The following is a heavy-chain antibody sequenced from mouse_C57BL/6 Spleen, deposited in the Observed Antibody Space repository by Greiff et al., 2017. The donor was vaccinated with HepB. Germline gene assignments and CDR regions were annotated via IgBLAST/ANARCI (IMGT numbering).Heavy chain of an antibody. J-gene: IGHJ2*01. CDR1: GYTFTSYW. V-gene: IGHV1-50*01. CDR3: ARRWVDSSGHFDY. D-gene: IGHD3-2*02. Sequence: QVHVKQPGAELVKPGASVKLSCKASGYTFTSYWMQWVKQRPGQGLEWIGEIDPSDSYTNYNQKFKGKATLTVDTSSSTAYMQLSSLTSEDSAVYYCARRWVDSSGHFDYWGQGTTLTVSS. CDR2: IDPSDSYT.